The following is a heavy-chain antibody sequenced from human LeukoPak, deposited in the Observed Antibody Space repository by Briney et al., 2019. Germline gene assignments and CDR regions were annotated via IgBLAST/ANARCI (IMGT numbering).Heavy chain of an antibody. Sequence: ASVKVSCKASGYTFTGYYIHWVRQAPGQGLEWMGWISPNSGDTNYAQKFQAWVTMTRDTSISTAYMELSRLRSDDTAVYYCARGGGTAAGTTVDYWGQGTLVTVSS. J-gene: IGHJ4*02. CDR2: ISPNSGDT. CDR3: ARGGGTAAGTTVDY. CDR1: GYTFTGYY. V-gene: IGHV1-2*04. D-gene: IGHD6-13*01.